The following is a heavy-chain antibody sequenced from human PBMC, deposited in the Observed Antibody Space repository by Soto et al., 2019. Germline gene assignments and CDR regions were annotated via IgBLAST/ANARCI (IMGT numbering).Heavy chain of an antibody. V-gene: IGHV4-61*01. CDR3: PRAMYPGHYRYFDY. CDR1: GPSVSSGIYY. CDR2: SYYSGYA. Sequence: AETRALTCTVSGPSVSSGIYYWWWIRRRPGKGLEWSGYSYYSGYASYNPSLKSRVTISVHTSKNQFSLKLTSVTAADTAVYYCPRAMYPGHYRYFDYWGPGTLVTVPS. J-gene: IGHJ4*02. D-gene: IGHD4-17*01.